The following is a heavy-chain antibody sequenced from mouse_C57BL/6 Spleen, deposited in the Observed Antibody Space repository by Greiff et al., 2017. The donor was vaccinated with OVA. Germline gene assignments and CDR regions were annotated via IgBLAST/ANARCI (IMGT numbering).Heavy chain of an antibody. V-gene: IGHV5-12*01. J-gene: IGHJ4*01. D-gene: IGHD1-1*01. CDR2: ISNGGGST. Sequence: EVQLVESGGGLVQPGGSLKLSCAASGFTFSDYYLYWVRQTPEQRLEWVAYISNGGGSTYYPDTVKGRFTISRDNAKNTLYLQMSRLKSEDTAMYSCAFGSRVSYYAMDYWGQGTSVTVSS. CDR1: GFTFSDYY. CDR3: AFGSRVSYYAMDY.